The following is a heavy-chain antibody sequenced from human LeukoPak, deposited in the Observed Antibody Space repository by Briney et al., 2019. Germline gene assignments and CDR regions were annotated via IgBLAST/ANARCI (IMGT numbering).Heavy chain of an antibody. Sequence: TGGSLRLSCAASGFTFSNYWMTWVRQAPGKGLEWVARIKEDGGEKYHVDPVKGRFTISRDNAKNSLYLQMNSLRAEDTAMYYCVRDRGYCSGGTCYALWDYWGQGTLVTVSS. J-gene: IGHJ4*02. V-gene: IGHV3-7*01. CDR1: GFTFSNYW. D-gene: IGHD2-15*01. CDR2: IKEDGGEK. CDR3: VRDRGYCSGGTCYALWDY.